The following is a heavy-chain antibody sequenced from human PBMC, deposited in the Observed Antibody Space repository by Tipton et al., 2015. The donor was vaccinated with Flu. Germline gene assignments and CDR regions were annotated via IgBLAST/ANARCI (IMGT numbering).Heavy chain of an antibody. CDR1: GFTFSSYA. D-gene: IGHD3-22*01. CDR3: ARDTTSYYYDSSGYYGVDY. Sequence: SLRLSCSASGFTFSSYAMHWVRQAPGKGLEYVSAISSNGGSTYYADSVKGRFTISRDNAKNTLYLQMNSLRAEDTAVYYCARDTTSYYYDSSGYYGVDYWGQGTLVTVSS. V-gene: IGHV3-64*04. CDR2: ISSNGGST. J-gene: IGHJ4*02.